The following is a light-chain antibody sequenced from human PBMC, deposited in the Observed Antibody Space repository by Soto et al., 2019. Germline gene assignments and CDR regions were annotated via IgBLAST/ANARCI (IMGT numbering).Light chain of an antibody. CDR2: DVS. Sequence: QSALTQPASVSGSPGQSITISCTGTSSDVGGYNYVSWYQQHPGKAPKLMLYDVSNRPSVVSNRFSGSKSDNTASLTISGLQAEDEAEYYCSTYTSSSSVFGGGTKLTVL. CDR3: STYTSSSSV. J-gene: IGLJ2*01. V-gene: IGLV2-14*01. CDR1: SSDVGGYNY.